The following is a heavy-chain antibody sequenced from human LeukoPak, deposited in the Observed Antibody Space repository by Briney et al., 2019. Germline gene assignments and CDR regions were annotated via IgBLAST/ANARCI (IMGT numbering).Heavy chain of an antibody. D-gene: IGHD4-4*01. CDR2: IKQDGSEK. V-gene: IGHV3-7*01. Sequence: GGSLRLSCAASGFTFSSYWMSWVRQAPGKGLEWVANIKQDGSEKYYVDSVKGRFTISRDNAKNSLYLQMNSLRAEDTAVYYCARYPYTVTTFGLYYYSGMDVWGQGTTVTVSS. CDR3: ARYPYTVTTFGLYYYSGMDV. CDR1: GFTFSSYW. J-gene: IGHJ6*02.